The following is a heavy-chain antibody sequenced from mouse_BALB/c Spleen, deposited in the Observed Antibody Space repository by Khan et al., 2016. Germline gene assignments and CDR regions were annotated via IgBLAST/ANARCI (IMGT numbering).Heavy chain of an antibody. CDR1: GYTFTSYD. V-gene: IGHV1S56*01. Sequence: QVQLQQSGPELVKPGTLVKISCKASGYTFTSYDINWVKQRPGQGLEWIGWIYPGDGRTKYNEKFKGEATMTADKSSNTAYMKLSSLTSENSAVYFCARWGDNGRDYGLDNWGQGTSVTVSS. CDR2: IYPGDGRT. D-gene: IGHD1-1*01. J-gene: IGHJ4*01. CDR3: ARWGDNGRDYGLDN.